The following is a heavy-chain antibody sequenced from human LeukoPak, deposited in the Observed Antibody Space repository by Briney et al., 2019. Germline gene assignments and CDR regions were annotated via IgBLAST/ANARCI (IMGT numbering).Heavy chain of an antibody. J-gene: IGHJ3*02. Sequence: EASVKVSCKASGYTFTSYGISWVRQAPGQRLEWMGWINAGNGNTKYSQKFQGRVTITRDTSASTAYMELSSLRSEDTAVYYCARVPDVLLWFGELGGAFDIWGQGTMVTVSS. V-gene: IGHV1-3*01. D-gene: IGHD3-10*01. CDR1: GYTFTSYG. CDR3: ARVPDVLLWFGELGGAFDI. CDR2: INAGNGNT.